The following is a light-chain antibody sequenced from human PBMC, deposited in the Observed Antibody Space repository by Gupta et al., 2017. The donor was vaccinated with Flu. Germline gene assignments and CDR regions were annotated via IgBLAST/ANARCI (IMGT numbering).Light chain of an antibody. CDR1: SSDVGGYSW. CDR3: SSVTDISLVI. Sequence: SITIPCTGTSSDVGGYSWVAWYQQHPVKAPKLMIYDVSKRPSGVSNRFSGSKSGATASLTISGLQEEDEADYYCSSVTDISLVIFGGGTKLTVL. CDR2: DVS. V-gene: IGLV2-14*03. J-gene: IGLJ2*01.